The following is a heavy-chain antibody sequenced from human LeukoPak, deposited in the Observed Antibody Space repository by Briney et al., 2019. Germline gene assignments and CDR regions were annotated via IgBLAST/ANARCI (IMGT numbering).Heavy chain of an antibody. CDR1: GGSISSYY. J-gene: IGHJ6*03. CDR3: ARGYCSGGSCYSYYYYNYMDV. CDR2: IYYRGST. V-gene: IGHV4-59*01. Sequence: SETLSLTCTVSGGSISSYYWSWIRQPPGKGLEWIGYIYYRGSTNYNPSLKSRVTISVDTSKNQFSLKLSSVTAADTAVYYCARGYCSGGSCYSYYYYNYMDVWGKGTTVTVSS. D-gene: IGHD2-15*01.